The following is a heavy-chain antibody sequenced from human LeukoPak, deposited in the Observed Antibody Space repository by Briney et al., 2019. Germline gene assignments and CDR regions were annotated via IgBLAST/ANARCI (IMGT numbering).Heavy chain of an antibody. CDR1: GFTFSSYA. CDR3: TRDLAYYYDSSGYPSDY. Sequence: PGGSLRLSCAASGFTFSSYAMHWVRQAPGKGLEWVAVIWYDGSNKYYADSVKGRFTISRDNSKNTLYLQMISLRAEDTAVYYCTRDLAYYYDSSGYPSDYWGQGTLVTVSS. CDR2: IWYDGSNK. J-gene: IGHJ4*02. V-gene: IGHV3-33*08. D-gene: IGHD3-22*01.